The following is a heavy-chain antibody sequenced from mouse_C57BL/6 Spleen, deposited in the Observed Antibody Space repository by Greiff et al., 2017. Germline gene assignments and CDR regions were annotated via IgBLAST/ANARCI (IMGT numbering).Heavy chain of an antibody. CDR1: GYTFTDYE. V-gene: IGHV1-15*01. CDR2: IDPENGGT. Sequence: VQLQESGAELVRPGASVTLSCKASGYTFTDYEMHWVKQTPVHGLEWIGAIDPENGGTAYNQKFKGKAILTADKSSSTAYMELRSLTSEDSAVYYCTRGGNSYAMDYWGQGTSVTVSS. CDR3: TRGGNSYAMDY. D-gene: IGHD2-1*01. J-gene: IGHJ4*01.